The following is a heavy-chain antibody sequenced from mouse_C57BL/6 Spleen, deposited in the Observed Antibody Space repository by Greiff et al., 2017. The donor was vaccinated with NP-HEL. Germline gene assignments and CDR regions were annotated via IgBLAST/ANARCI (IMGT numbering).Heavy chain of an antibody. CDR2: INPYNGDT. CDR3: ARRAYYSNYGYAMDY. J-gene: IGHJ4*01. D-gene: IGHD2-5*01. Sequence: EVQLQQSGPELVKPGDSVKISCKASGYSFTGYFMNWVMQSHGKSLEWIGRINPYNGDTFYNQKFKGKATLTVDKSSKTAHMELRSLTSEDSTVYYCARRAYYSNYGYAMDYWGQGTSVTVSS. CDR1: GYSFTGYF. V-gene: IGHV1-20*01.